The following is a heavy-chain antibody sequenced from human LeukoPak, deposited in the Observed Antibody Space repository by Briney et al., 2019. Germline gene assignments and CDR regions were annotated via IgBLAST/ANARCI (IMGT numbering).Heavy chain of an antibody. CDR1: GFTFSGSA. D-gene: IGHD4/OR15-4a*01. CDR3: TRRVGAAGSDLDY. CDR2: IRSKANSYAT. Sequence: PGGSLRLSCAASGFTFSGSAMHWVRQASGKGLEWVGRIRSKANSYATAYAASVKGRFTISRDDSKNTAYLQMNSLKTEDTAVYYCTRRVGAAGSDLDYWGQGTLVTVS. J-gene: IGHJ4*02. V-gene: IGHV3-73*01.